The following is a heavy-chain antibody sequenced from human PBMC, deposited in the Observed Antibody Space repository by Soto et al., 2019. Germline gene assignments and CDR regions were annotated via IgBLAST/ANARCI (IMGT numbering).Heavy chain of an antibody. V-gene: IGHV4-30-2*01. CDR3: ARGYYYGSGSRTYYYYGMDV. CDR1: GGSISSGGYS. Sequence: SETLSLTCAVAGGSISSGGYSWSWIRQPPGKGLEWIGYIYHSGGTYYNPSLKSRVTISVDRSKNQFSLKLSSVAAADTAVYYCARGYYYGSGSRTYYYYGMDVWGQGTTVTV. CDR2: IYHSGGT. J-gene: IGHJ6*02. D-gene: IGHD3-10*01.